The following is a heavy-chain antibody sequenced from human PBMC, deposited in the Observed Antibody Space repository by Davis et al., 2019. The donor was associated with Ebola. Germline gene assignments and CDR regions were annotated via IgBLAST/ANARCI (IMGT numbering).Heavy chain of an antibody. Sequence: MPSETLSLTCSVSGGSISSSTYYWGWIRQPPGKGLEWIGSIYYSGPPYYNPSLKSRVTMSVDTSKNQFSLKLDSVTAADTAVFYCATFRRPGRITSQQYYFDYWGQGTRVTVSS. D-gene: IGHD2-2*01. CDR2: IYYSGPP. CDR3: ATFRRPGRITSQQYYFDY. J-gene: IGHJ4*02. CDR1: GGSISSSTYY. V-gene: IGHV4-39*01.